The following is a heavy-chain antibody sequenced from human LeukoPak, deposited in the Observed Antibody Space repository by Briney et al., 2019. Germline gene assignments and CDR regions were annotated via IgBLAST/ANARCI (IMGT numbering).Heavy chain of an antibody. CDR1: GGSFSGYY. D-gene: IGHD3-3*01. Sequence: SETLSLTCAVYGGSFSGYYWSWIRQPPGKGLEWIGEINHSGSTNYNPSLKSRVTISVDTSKNQFSLKLSSVTAADTAVYYCARKYDFWSQGTLVTVSS. J-gene: IGHJ4*02. V-gene: IGHV4-34*01. CDR3: ARKYDF. CDR2: INHSGST.